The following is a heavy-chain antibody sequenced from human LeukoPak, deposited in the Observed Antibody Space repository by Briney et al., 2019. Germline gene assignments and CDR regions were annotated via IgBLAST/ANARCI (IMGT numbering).Heavy chain of an antibody. CDR2: IYYSGST. CDR3: ARHGYDSSGYYFDY. D-gene: IGHD3-22*01. V-gene: IGHV4-59*08. CDR1: GGSISSYY. Sequence: PSETLSLTCTVSGGSISSYYWSWIRQPPGKGLEWIGYIYYSGSTNYNHSLKSRVTISVDTSKNQFSLKLSSVTAADTAVYYCARHGYDSSGYYFDYWGQGTLVTVSS. J-gene: IGHJ4*02.